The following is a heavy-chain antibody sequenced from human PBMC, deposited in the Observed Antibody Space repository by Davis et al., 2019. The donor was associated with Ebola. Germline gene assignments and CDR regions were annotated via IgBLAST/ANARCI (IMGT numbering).Heavy chain of an antibody. CDR3: AKDGSGYSNEY. J-gene: IGHJ4*02. CDR2: ISGIDGST. V-gene: IGHV3-23*01. Sequence: GESLKISCAASGFTFSSYAMSWVRQAPGKGLEWVSTISGIDGSTYYADSVKGRFTISRDNSKNTLYLQMNSLRAEDTAVDYCAKDGSGYSNEYWGQGTEVTVSS. CDR1: GFTFSSYA. D-gene: IGHD3-22*01.